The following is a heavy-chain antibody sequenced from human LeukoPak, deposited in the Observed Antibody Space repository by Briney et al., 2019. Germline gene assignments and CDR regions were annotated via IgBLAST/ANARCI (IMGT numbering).Heavy chain of an antibody. D-gene: IGHD4-17*01. CDR1: GFTFSSYS. CDR3: ARGSPSYGDYLIDY. CDR2: ISSSSSYI. J-gene: IGHJ4*02. V-gene: IGHV3-21*01. Sequence: PGGSLRLSCAASGFTFSSYSMNWVRQAPGKGLEWVSSISSSSSYIYYAASVKGRFTISRDNAKNSLYLQMNSLRAEDTAVYYCARGSPSYGDYLIDYWGQGTLVTVSS.